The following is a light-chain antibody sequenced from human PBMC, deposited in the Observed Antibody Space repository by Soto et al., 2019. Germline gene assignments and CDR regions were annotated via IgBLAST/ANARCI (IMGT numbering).Light chain of an antibody. Sequence: QSALTQPASVSGSPGQSITISCTGTSSDIGDYNYVSWYQQHPGRAPKLMIYEVTHRPSGVSNRFSGSKSGNTASLTISGLQADDEADYYCSSYTTTSTYVFGTETKVTVL. V-gene: IGLV2-14*01. CDR3: SSYTTTSTYV. CDR2: EVT. J-gene: IGLJ1*01. CDR1: SSDIGDYNY.